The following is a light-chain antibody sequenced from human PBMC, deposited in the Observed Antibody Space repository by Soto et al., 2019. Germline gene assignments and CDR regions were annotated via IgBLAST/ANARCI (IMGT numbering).Light chain of an antibody. V-gene: IGLV1-40*01. CDR2: ANS. CDR1: SSNIGAGYD. CDR3: QSYDSSLSGFYV. Sequence: QAVVTQPPSVSGAPGQRVTISCTGSSSNIGAGYDVHWYQQLPGRAPKLLIYANSNRPSGVPDRFSGSRSGTSASLAITGLQAEDEADYSCQSYDSSLSGFYVFGTGTKLTFL. J-gene: IGLJ1*01.